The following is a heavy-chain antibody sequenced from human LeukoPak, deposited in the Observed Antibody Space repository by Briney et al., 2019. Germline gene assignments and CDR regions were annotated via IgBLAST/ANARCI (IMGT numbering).Heavy chain of an antibody. CDR3: ATMTVASAFDY. J-gene: IGHJ4*02. Sequence: GGSLRLSCVVSGLTSEFTFRDFEMYWVRQAPGKGLEWVSYISSSGGTKYYADSVKGRFTISRDSAKKSLFLQMNSLSAEDTAVYYCATMTVASAFDYWGQGSLVTVSS. D-gene: IGHD6-19*01. CDR1: GLTSEFTFRDFE. V-gene: IGHV3-48*03. CDR2: ISSSGGTK.